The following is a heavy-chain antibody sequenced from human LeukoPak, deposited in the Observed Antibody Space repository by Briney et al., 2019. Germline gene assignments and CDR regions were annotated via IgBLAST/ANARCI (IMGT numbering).Heavy chain of an antibody. CDR1: GFIPTSHG. CDR3: ARDYRNGAIDY. Sequence: GGSLRLSCAASGFIPTSHGMSWVRQAPGRGLEWVSTVSSRMGTFYTDSVKGRFTISRDNSKNTLYLQMDSLSAEDTAVYYCARDYRNGAIDYWGQGTLVTVSS. D-gene: IGHD1-1*01. J-gene: IGHJ4*02. V-gene: IGHV3-23*01. CDR2: VSSRMGT.